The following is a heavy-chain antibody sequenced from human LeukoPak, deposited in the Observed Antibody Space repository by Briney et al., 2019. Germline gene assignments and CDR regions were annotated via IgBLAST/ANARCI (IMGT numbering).Heavy chain of an antibody. Sequence: GGSLRLSRAASGFTLSSYSMDWVCQAPRKGLEWVSSISGSATYIYYADSMKGRFTISRDNAKNSLYLQMNNLRAGDTAVYYCASRPYDNSGYYYVWGQGTLVTVSS. CDR2: ISGSATYI. D-gene: IGHD3-22*01. V-gene: IGHV3-21*01. J-gene: IGHJ4*02. CDR1: GFTLSSYS. CDR3: ASRPYDNSGYYYV.